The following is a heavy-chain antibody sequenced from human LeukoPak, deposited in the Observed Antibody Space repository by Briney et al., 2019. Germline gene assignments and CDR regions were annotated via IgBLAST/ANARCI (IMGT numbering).Heavy chain of an antibody. CDR1: GYAFTSYY. V-gene: IGHV1-46*01. J-gene: IGHJ5*02. Sequence: ASVKVSCKASGYAFTSYYMHWVRQAPGQGLEWMGINNPSGGSTSYAQKFQGRVTMTRDTSTSTVYMELSSLRSEDTAVYYCAREGPHSSSWALSWFDPWGQGTLVTVSS. D-gene: IGHD6-13*01. CDR3: AREGPHSSSWALSWFDP. CDR2: NNPSGGST.